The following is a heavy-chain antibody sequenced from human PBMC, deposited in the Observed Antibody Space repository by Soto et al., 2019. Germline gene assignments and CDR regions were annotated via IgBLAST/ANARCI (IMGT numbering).Heavy chain of an antibody. Sequence: SETLSLTCTVSGGSISSGDYYWTWIRQHPGKGLEWIGYIYYSGGTYYNPSLKSRVSISVDTSKNQFSLSLRSVTAADTAVYYCAREPYRSGLFQHWGQGTLVTVSS. D-gene: IGHD6-19*01. V-gene: IGHV4-31*03. J-gene: IGHJ1*01. CDR3: AREPYRSGLFQH. CDR1: GGSISSGDYY. CDR2: IYYSGGT.